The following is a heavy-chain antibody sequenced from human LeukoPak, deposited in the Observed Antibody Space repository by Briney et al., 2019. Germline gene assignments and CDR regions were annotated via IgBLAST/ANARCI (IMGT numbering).Heavy chain of an antibody. CDR2: IYYSGST. CDR1: GGSISSYY. V-gene: IGHV4-59*01. Sequence: SETLSLTCTVSGGSISSYYWSWIRQPPGKGLEWIGYIYYSGSTNYNPSLKSRVTISVDTSKNQFSLKLRSVTAADPAVYYCARVTGYMIEDYFDYWGQGILVTVSS. D-gene: IGHD3-9*01. CDR3: ARVTGYMIEDYFDY. J-gene: IGHJ4*02.